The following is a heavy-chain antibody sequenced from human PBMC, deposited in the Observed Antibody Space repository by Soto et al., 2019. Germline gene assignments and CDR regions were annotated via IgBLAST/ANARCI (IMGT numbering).Heavy chain of an antibody. D-gene: IGHD6-13*01. J-gene: IGHJ4*02. V-gene: IGHV4-39*01. CDR2: IHYSGST. Sequence: SETLSLTCTVSGDSITSTSYYWGWIRQPSGRGLEWIGCIHYSGSTYYNPSLRSRVTSSVDTSKNQFSLKVSSVTAADTAVYYCARRLFSSTWPSYFDYWGEGTLVTVSS. CDR3: ARRLFSSTWPSYFDY. CDR1: GDSITSTSYY.